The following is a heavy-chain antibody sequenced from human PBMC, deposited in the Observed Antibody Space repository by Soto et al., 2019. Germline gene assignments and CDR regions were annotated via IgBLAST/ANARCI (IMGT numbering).Heavy chain of an antibody. D-gene: IGHD3-3*01. CDR1: GGSISSSSYY. Sequence: PSETLSLTCTVSGGSISSSSYYWGWIRQPPGKGLEWIGSIYYSGSTYYNPSLKSRVTISVDTSKNQFSLKLSSVTAADTAVYYCARQAYYDFWSGHQYYFDYWGQGTLVTVSS. J-gene: IGHJ4*02. CDR2: IYYSGST. CDR3: ARQAYYDFWSGHQYYFDY. V-gene: IGHV4-39*01.